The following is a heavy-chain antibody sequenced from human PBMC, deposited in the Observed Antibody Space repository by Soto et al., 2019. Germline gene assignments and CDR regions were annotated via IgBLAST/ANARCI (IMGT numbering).Heavy chain of an antibody. J-gene: IGHJ4*02. D-gene: IGHD3-9*01. V-gene: IGHV4-34*01. CDR2: INHSGST. Sequence: PSETLSLTCAFYCGSFIGYYWSWIRQPPGKGLEWIGEINHSGSTNYNPSLKSRVTISVDTSKNQFSLKLSSVTAADTAVYYCASGGVFLLGSNVDYWGQGTLVTVSS. CDR1: CGSFIGYY. CDR3: ASGGVFLLGSNVDY.